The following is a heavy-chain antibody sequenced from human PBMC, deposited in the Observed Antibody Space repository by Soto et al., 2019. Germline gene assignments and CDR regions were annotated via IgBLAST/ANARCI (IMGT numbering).Heavy chain of an antibody. CDR2: ISGSGGST. CDR3: AKDQGGSSSSAAFDI. D-gene: IGHD6-6*01. Sequence: ETLSLTXTVSGGSISSYYWSWIRQHPGKGLEWVSAISGSGGSTYYADSVKGRFTISRDNSKNTLYLQMNSLRAEDTAVYYCAKDQGGSSSSAAFDIWGQGTMVTVSS. V-gene: IGHV3-23*01. CDR1: GGSISSYY. J-gene: IGHJ3*02.